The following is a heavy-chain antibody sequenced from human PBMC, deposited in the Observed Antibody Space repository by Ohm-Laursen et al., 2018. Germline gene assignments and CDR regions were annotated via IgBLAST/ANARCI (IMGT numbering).Heavy chain of an antibody. V-gene: IGHV4-31*03. CDR1: GGSISSGAYC. Sequence: SQTLSLTCTVSGGSISSGAYCWSWIRQHPGKGLEWIGYIYYSGSTYYNPSLKSRVTISVDTSKNQFSLKLSSVTAADTAVYYCARAWDSSGYYSDYWGQGTLVTVSS. D-gene: IGHD3-22*01. CDR3: ARAWDSSGYYSDY. J-gene: IGHJ4*02. CDR2: IYYSGST.